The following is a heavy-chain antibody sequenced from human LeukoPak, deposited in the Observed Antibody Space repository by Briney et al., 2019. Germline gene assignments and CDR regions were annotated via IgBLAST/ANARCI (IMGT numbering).Heavy chain of an antibody. J-gene: IGHJ5*02. Sequence: ASVKVSCKASGYTFTNYGISWVRQATGQGLEWMGWMNPNSGNTGYAQKFQGRVTMTRNTSISTAYMELSSLRSEDTAVYYCARGYSGSYWGSSWFDPWGQGTLVTVSS. CDR1: GYTFTNYG. CDR3: ARGYSGSYWGSSWFDP. CDR2: MNPNSGNT. D-gene: IGHD1-26*01. V-gene: IGHV1-8*02.